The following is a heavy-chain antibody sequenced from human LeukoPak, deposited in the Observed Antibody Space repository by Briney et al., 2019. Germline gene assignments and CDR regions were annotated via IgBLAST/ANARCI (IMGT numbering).Heavy chain of an antibody. CDR2: ISSSSSTI. J-gene: IGHJ4*02. Sequence: GGSLRLSCAASGFTFSSYSMNWVRQAPGKGLEWVSYISSSSSTIYYADSVKGRFTISRDNAKNSLYLQMNSLRAEDTAVYYCSTSIRGYSDYWGQGTLVTVSS. CDR3: STSIRGYSDY. CDR1: GFTFSSYS. V-gene: IGHV3-48*01. D-gene: IGHD2-2*01.